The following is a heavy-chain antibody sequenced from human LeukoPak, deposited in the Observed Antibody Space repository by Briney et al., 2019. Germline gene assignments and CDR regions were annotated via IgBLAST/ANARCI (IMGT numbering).Heavy chain of an antibody. CDR1: GGSFSGYY. CDR3: ARGTRHYVWGSYRSYYFDY. D-gene: IGHD3-16*02. CDR2: INHSGST. J-gene: IGHJ4*02. Sequence: SETLSLTCAVYGGSFSGYYWSWIRQPPGKGPEWIGEINHSGSTNYNPSLKSRVTISVDTSKNQFSLKLSSVTAADTAVYYCARGTRHYVWGSYRSYYFDYWGQGTLVTVSS. V-gene: IGHV4-34*01.